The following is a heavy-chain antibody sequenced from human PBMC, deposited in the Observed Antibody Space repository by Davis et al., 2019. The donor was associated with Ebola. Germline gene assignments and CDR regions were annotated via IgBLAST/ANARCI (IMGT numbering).Heavy chain of an antibody. CDR3: ARVGVQTGTAS. J-gene: IGHJ4*02. CDR2: ISSSSTI. Sequence: GESLKISCAASGFTFSDYYMSWIRQAPGKGLEWVSYISSSSTIYYADSVKGRFTISRDNAKNSLYLQMNSLRDEDTAVYYCARVGVQTGTASWGQGTLVTVSS. CDR1: GFTFSDYY. D-gene: IGHD1-1*01. V-gene: IGHV3-69-1*01.